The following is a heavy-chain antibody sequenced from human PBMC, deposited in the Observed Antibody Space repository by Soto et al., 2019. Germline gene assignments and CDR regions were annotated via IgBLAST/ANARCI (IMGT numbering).Heavy chain of an antibody. CDR1: GYTFTGYY. V-gene: IGHV1-2*04. D-gene: IGHD4-17*01. CDR3: AREAPTTVTTEYYCGMDV. Sequence: ASVKVSCTASGYTFTGYYMHWVRQAPGQGLEWMGWINPNSGGTNYAQKFQGWVTMTRDTSISTAYMELSRLRSDDTAVYYCAREAPTTVTTEYYCGMDVWGQGTTVTVSS. CDR2: INPNSGGT. J-gene: IGHJ6*02.